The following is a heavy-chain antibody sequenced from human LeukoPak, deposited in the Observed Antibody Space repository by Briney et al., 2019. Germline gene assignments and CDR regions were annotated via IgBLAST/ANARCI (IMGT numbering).Heavy chain of an antibody. D-gene: IGHD1-14*01. CDR1: GYNFVIYG. V-gene: IGHV1-18*01. J-gene: IGHJ4*02. Sequence: ASVKVSCKPSGYNFVIYGISWVRQAPGQGLEWMGRIGAKNGNTNYAQKYQGRVTVTADTSTSTAYMELRSLRSDDTAVYYCARDLDNRNDMYYLDWWGQGTLVTVSS. CDR2: IGAKNGNT. CDR3: ARDLDNRNDMYYLDW.